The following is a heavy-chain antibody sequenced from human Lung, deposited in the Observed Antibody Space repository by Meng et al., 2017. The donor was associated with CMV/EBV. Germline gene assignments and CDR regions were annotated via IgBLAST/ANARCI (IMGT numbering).Heavy chain of an antibody. J-gene: IGHJ4*02. CDR2: ISTSGGDT. CDR1: GFTFSSHA. CDR3: ANLARTIRDY. Sequence: GESLKISCAASGFTFSSHALSWVRQAPGKGLEWVSSISTSGGDTYHADSVKGRFTISRDNSKKTLYLQMNSLRAEDTAVYYCANLARTIRDYWGQGTLVTVSS. D-gene: IGHD4/OR15-4a*01. V-gene: IGHV3-23*01.